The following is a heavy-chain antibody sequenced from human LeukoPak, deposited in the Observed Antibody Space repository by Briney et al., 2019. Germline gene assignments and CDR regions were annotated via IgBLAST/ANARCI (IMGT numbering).Heavy chain of an antibody. D-gene: IGHD6-13*01. Sequence: PSETLSLTCTVSGGSISSSSYYWGWIRQPPGKGLEWIGSIYYSGSTYYNPSLKSRVTISVDTSKNQFSLKLSSVTAADTAVYYCARAPAATLDAFDIWGQGTMVTVSS. CDR1: GGSISSSSYY. V-gene: IGHV4-39*07. J-gene: IGHJ3*02. CDR2: IYYSGST. CDR3: ARAPAATLDAFDI.